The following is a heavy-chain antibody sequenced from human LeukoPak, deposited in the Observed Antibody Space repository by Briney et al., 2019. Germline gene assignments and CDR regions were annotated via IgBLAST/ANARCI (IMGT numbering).Heavy chain of an antibody. CDR2: IYTSGST. CDR1: GGSISSYY. J-gene: IGHJ5*02. D-gene: IGHD3-3*01. V-gene: IGHV4-4*07. Sequence: SETLSLTCTVSGGSISSYYWSWIRQPAGKGLEWIGRIYTSGSTNYNPSLKSRVTMSVDTSKNQFSLKLSSVTAADTAVYYCARDHTPPYYDFWSGYYSWFDPWGQGTLVTVSS. CDR3: ARDHTPPYYDFWSGYYSWFDP.